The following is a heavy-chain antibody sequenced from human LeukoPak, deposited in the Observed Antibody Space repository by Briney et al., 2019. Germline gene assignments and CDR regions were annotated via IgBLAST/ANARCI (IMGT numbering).Heavy chain of an antibody. J-gene: IGHJ4*02. CDR1: GFTFSSYA. CDR3: VFRDGSGF. Sequence: GGSLRLSCVGSGFTFSSYAMHWVRQAPGKGLEWVAVISYDGSNKYYADSVKGRFTISRDNSKNTLYLQMNSLRTEDTAVYHCVFRDGSGFWGQGTLVTVTS. D-gene: IGHD6-19*01. CDR2: ISYDGSNK. V-gene: IGHV3-30*14.